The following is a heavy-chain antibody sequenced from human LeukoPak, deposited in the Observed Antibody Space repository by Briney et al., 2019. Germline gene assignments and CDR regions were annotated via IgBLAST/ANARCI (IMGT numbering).Heavy chain of an antibody. CDR3: ARNDYGGHDAFDI. CDR1: GYTFTSYD. CDR2: MNPNSGNT. Sequence: ASVKVSCKASGYTFTSYDINWVRQAAGHGLEWVGWMNPNSGNTGCTPKFQGRVTMTRSTSINTAYMELSSLRSEDTAIYYCARNDYGGHDAFDIWGQGTMVIVSS. V-gene: IGHV1-8*01. J-gene: IGHJ3*02. D-gene: IGHD4-17*01.